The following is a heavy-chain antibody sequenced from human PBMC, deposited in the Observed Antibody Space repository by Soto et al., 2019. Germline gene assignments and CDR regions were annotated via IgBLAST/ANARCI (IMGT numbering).Heavy chain of an antibody. V-gene: IGHV2-5*02. J-gene: IGHJ6*03. CDR3: AHSYCSSTSCYYDYYYYMDV. CDR1: GFSLSTSGVG. CDR2: IYWDDDK. Sequence: QITWKESGPTLVKPTQTLTLTCTFSGFSLSTSGVGVGWIRQPPGKALEWLALIYWDDDKCYSPSLKSRLTITKDTSKNQVVLTMTNMDPVDTATYYCAHSYCSSTSCYYDYYYYMDVWGKGTTVTVSS. D-gene: IGHD2-2*01.